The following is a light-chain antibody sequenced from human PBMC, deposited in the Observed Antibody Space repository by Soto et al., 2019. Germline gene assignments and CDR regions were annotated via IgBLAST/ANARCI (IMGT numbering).Light chain of an antibody. CDR1: SSNIGAGYD. CDR2: GNT. Sequence: VLTQPPSVSGAPGQRVTISCTGSSSNIGAGYDVQWYQQLPGAAPRLLIFGNTNRPSGVPDRFSGSRSGTSASLAISGLQAEDEADYYCQSYDISLSVSVVFGGGTKLNVL. CDR3: QSYDISLSVSVV. J-gene: IGLJ2*01. V-gene: IGLV1-40*01.